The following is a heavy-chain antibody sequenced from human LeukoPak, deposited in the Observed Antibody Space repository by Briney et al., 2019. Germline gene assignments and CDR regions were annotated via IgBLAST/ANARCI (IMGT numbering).Heavy chain of an antibody. CDR3: ARYGLCGTFDI. Sequence: PVGSLRLSCAASVFTFSRYWMSWVRQAPGKGLEWMDSINQDPSEASNADSVQGSFTILRHNTETSVFLHMNSLRAEHTAVYYSARYGLCGTFDIWGSETVVTVSS. V-gene: IGHV3-7*01. J-gene: IGHJ3*02. CDR2: INQDPSEA. D-gene: IGHD1-26*01. CDR1: VFTFSRYW.